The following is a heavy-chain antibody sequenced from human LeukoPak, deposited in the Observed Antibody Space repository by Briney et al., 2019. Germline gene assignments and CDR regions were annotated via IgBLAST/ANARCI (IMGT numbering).Heavy chain of an antibody. J-gene: IGHJ4*02. CDR2: ISGSGGST. CDR1: GFTFSSYA. CDR3: AKDYDSSGYYYVEDYFDY. Sequence: AGGSLRLSCAASGFTFSSYAMGWVRQAPGKGLEWVSAISGSGGSTYYADSVKGRFTISRDNSKNTLYLQMNSLRAEDTAVYYCAKDYDSSGYYYVEDYFDYWGQGTLVTVSS. V-gene: IGHV3-23*01. D-gene: IGHD3-22*01.